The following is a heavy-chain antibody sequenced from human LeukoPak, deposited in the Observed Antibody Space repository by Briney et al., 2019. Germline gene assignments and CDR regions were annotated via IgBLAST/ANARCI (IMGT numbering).Heavy chain of an antibody. D-gene: IGHD1-26*01. V-gene: IGHV1-69*04. CDR2: IIPILGIA. CDR1: GGTFSSYA. J-gene: IGHJ4*02. Sequence: ASVKVSCKASGGTFSSYAISWVRQAPGQGLEWMGRIIPILGIANYAQRFQGRVTITADKSTSTAYMELSSLRSEDTAVYYCAREEPDPTPMTWGQGTLVTVSS. CDR3: AREEPDPTPMT.